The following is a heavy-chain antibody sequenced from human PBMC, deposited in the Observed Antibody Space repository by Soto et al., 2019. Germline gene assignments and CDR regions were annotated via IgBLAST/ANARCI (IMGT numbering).Heavy chain of an antibody. CDR3: ARYSEVIAAAGTYGMDV. Sequence: ESGGGLVKPGGSLRLSCAASGFTFSSYSMNWVRQAPGKGLEWVSSISSSSSYIYYADSVKGRFTISRDNAKNSLYLQMNSLRAEDTAVYYCARYSEVIAAAGTYGMDVWGQGTTVTVSS. CDR1: GFTFSSYS. J-gene: IGHJ6*02. CDR2: ISSSSSYI. D-gene: IGHD6-13*01. V-gene: IGHV3-21*01.